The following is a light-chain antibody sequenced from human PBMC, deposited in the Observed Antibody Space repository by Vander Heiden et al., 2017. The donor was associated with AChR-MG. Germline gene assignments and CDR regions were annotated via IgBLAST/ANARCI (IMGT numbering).Light chain of an antibody. J-gene: IGKJ1*01. CDR2: DVS. V-gene: IGKV1-5*01. CDR1: QSISPW. CDR3: QQEKSYRET. Sequence: DIQMTQSPSTLSASVGDRVTITCRANQSISPWLAWYQQKPGKAPKVLIYDVSSLEGGVPPRFSGSGAGAEFTLTISSLQTDDFATYYCQQEKSYRETFGQRTKVEVK.